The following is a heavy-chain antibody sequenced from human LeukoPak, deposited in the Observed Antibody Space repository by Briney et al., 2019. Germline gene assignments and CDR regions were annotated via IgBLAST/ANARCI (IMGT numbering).Heavy chain of an antibody. Sequence: SETLSLTCTVSGGSISSYYWSWIRQPPGKGLEWIGYIYYSGSTNYNPSLKSRVTISVDTSKNQFSLRLSSVTAADTAVYYCARLGYSYGQRAFDYWGQGTLVTVSS. CDR3: ARLGYSYGQRAFDY. CDR1: GGSISSYY. CDR2: IYYSGST. J-gene: IGHJ4*02. V-gene: IGHV4-59*08. D-gene: IGHD5-18*01.